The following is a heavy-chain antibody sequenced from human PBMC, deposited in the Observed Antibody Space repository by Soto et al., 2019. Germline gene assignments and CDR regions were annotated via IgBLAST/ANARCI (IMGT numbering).Heavy chain of an antibody. D-gene: IGHD3-22*01. CDR2: IYHSGST. CDR3: ARDLVNYYDSSGFDP. Sequence: PSETLSLTCAVSGGSISSGGYSWSWIRQPPGKGLEWIGYIYHSGSTYYNPSLKSRVTISVDRSKNQFSLKLSSVTAADTAVYYCARDLVNYYDSSGFDPWGQGDLVTVSS. CDR1: GGSISSGGYS. V-gene: IGHV4-30-2*01. J-gene: IGHJ5*02.